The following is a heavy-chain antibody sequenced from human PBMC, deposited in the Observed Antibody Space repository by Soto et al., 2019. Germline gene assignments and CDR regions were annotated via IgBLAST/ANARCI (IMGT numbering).Heavy chain of an antibody. CDR3: ARPQNPYDYVWGSYRSPNFSYPDY. CDR2: ISYDGSNK. J-gene: IGHJ4*02. D-gene: IGHD3-16*02. Sequence: GGSLRLSCAASGFTFSSYAMHWVRQAPGKGLEWVAVISYDGSNKYYADSVKGRFTISRDNSKNTLYLQMNSLRAEDTAVYYCARPQNPYDYVWGSYRSPNFSYPDYWGQGTLVTVSS. V-gene: IGHV3-30-3*01. CDR1: GFTFSSYA.